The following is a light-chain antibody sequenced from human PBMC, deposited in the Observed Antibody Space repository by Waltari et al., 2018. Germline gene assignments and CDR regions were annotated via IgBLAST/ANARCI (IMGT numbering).Light chain of an antibody. J-gene: IGKJ2*01. Sequence: DIEITQSPDSLAVSLGERANVKCKSSQTLFWSDNKRDYLAWYQQKPGQSPKLLLYWASIRESGVPERFSGGGSGTDFTLTISSLQAEDVAVYYCQQYYSTPYTFGQGTKVEAK. V-gene: IGKV4-1*01. CDR1: QTLFWSDNKRDY. CDR2: WAS. CDR3: QQYYSTPYT.